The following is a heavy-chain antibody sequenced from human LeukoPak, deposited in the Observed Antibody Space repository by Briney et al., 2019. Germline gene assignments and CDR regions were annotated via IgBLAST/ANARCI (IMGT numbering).Heavy chain of an antibody. Sequence: SETLSLTCTVSGGSISSSSHYWGWIRQPPGKGLEWIGSIYYSGSTNYNPSLKSRVTISVDTSKNEFSLNLISVTAADTAVYYCARHVIAVAGSSAFDIWGQGTMVTVSS. CDR3: ARHVIAVAGSSAFDI. CDR2: IYYSGST. V-gene: IGHV4-39*01. J-gene: IGHJ3*02. CDR1: GGSISSSSHY. D-gene: IGHD6-19*01.